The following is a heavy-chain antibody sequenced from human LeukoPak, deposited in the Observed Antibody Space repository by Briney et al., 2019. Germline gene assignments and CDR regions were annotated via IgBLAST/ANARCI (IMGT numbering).Heavy chain of an antibody. Sequence: APVTVSCKSSGYTFTGYYMHWVRQAPAQGLEWMGWINPNSGGTNYAQKFQGRVTMTRDTSISTAYMELSRLRSDDTAVYYCARGGDIVVVPAAIRPSYYYYYGMDVWGQGATVTVSS. CDR2: INPNSGGT. D-gene: IGHD2-2*01. CDR3: ARGGDIVVVPAAIRPSYYYYYGMDV. J-gene: IGHJ6*01. V-gene: IGHV1-2*02. CDR1: GYTFTGYY.